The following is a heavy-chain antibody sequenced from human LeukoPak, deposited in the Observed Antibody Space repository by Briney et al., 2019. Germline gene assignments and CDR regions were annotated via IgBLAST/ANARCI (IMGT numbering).Heavy chain of an antibody. CDR2: IYYSGST. Sequence: PSQTLSLTCTVSGGSISSGVYYWSWIRRPPGKGLEWIGYIYYSGSTYYNPSLKSRVTISVDTSKNQFSLKLSSVTAADTAVYDCARGHDYGDYGGGAFDIWGQGTMVTVSS. CDR3: ARGHDYGDYGGGAFDI. D-gene: IGHD4-17*01. CDR1: GGSISSGVYY. J-gene: IGHJ3*02. V-gene: IGHV4-30-4*01.